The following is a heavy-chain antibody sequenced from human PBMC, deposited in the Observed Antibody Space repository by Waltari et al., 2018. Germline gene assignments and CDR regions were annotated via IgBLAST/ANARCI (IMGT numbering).Heavy chain of an antibody. Sequence: QPQLQESGPGLVKPSETLSLTCPVSGGSISSSSYYWGWIRQPPEKGLEWIGSIYYSGSTYYNPSLKSRVTISVDTSKNQFSLKLSSVTAADTAVYYCARQSSSLDSFDYWGQGTLVTVSS. D-gene: IGHD6-6*01. J-gene: IGHJ4*02. CDR2: IYYSGST. CDR1: GGSISSSSYY. CDR3: ARQSSSLDSFDY. V-gene: IGHV4-39*01.